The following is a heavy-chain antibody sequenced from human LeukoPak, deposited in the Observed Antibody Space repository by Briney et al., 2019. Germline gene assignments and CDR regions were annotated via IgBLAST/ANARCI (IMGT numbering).Heavy chain of an antibody. Sequence: SVKVSCKASGGTFSNYAISWVRQAPGQGLEWMGGTIPIFGTVNYGQNFRGRVTITADESTSTAYMELSNLKSEDTAVYYCARAPYGDYGGDYYYYYMDVWGKGTTVTISS. CDR2: TIPIFGTV. CDR3: ARAPYGDYGGDYYYYYMDV. CDR1: GGTFSNYA. J-gene: IGHJ6*03. V-gene: IGHV1-69*01. D-gene: IGHD4-17*01.